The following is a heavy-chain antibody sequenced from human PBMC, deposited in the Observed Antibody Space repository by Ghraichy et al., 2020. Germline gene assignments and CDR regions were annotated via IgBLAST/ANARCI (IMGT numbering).Heavy chain of an antibody. V-gene: IGHV4-34*01. D-gene: IGHD3-10*01. CDR1: GGSFSGYY. CDR2: INHSGST. Sequence: ETLSLTCAVYGGSFSGYYWSWIRQPPGKGLEWIGEINHSGSTNYNPSLKSRVTISVDTSKNQFSLKLSSVTAVDTAVYYCASSRYYKNWGQGTLVTVSS. CDR3: ASSRYYKN. J-gene: IGHJ4*02.